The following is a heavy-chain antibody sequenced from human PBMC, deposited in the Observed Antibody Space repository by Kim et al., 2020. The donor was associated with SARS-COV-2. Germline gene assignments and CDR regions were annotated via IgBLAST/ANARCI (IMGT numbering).Heavy chain of an antibody. Sequence: SVKVSCKASGGTFSSYAISWVRQAPGQGLEWMGGIIPIFGTANYAQKFQGRVTITADESTSTAYMELSSLRSEDTAVYYCARSTTVVTHPDNYYYYGMDVWGQGTTVTVSS. V-gene: IGHV1-69*13. CDR2: IIPIFGTA. CDR1: GGTFSSYA. D-gene: IGHD4-17*01. J-gene: IGHJ6*02. CDR3: ARSTTVVTHPDNYYYYGMDV.